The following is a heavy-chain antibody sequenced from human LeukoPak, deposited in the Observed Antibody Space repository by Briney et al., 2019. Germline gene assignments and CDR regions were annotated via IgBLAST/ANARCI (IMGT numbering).Heavy chain of an antibody. V-gene: IGHV3-48*04. CDR3: TRDFYSSSWD. CDR1: GFTFSSYS. Sequence: GGSLRLSCAASGFTFSSYSMNWVRQAPGKGLEWVSYIRSSSRTIYYADSVKGRFTTSRDNAKKMLFLQMNSLRAEDTAVYYCTRDFYSSSWDWGQGTLVTVSS. CDR2: IRSSSRTI. J-gene: IGHJ1*01. D-gene: IGHD6-13*01.